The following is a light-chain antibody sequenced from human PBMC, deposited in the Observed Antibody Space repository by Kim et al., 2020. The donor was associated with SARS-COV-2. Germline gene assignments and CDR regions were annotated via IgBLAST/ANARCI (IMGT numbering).Light chain of an antibody. Sequence: GQSITISCTGTSSDVGGYNYVSWYQKHPGKAPKLMIYDVSKRPSGVPDRFSGSKSGNTASLTVSGLQAEDEADYYCSSYAGSNNFVFGTGTKVTVL. CDR3: SSYAGSNNFV. CDR1: SSDVGGYNY. V-gene: IGLV2-8*01. J-gene: IGLJ1*01. CDR2: DVS.